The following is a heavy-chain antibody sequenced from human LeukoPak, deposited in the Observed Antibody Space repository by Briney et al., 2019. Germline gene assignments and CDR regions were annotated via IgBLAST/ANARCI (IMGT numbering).Heavy chain of an antibody. CDR3: ARAQSGWYIIPGSADAFDI. CDR2: IIPIFGTA. Sequence: GASVKVSCKASGGTFSSYAISWVRQAPGQGLEWMGGIIPIFGTANYAQKFQGRVTITADESTSTAYMELSSLRSEDTAVYYCARAQSGWYIIPGSADAFDIWGQGTMVTVSS. J-gene: IGHJ3*02. CDR1: GGTFSSYA. V-gene: IGHV1-69*13. D-gene: IGHD6-19*01.